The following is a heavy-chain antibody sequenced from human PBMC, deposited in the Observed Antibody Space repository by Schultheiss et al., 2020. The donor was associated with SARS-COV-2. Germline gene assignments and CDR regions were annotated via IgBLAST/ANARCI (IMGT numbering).Heavy chain of an antibody. CDR3: ARDLSSSYYYYYGMDV. CDR1: GFTFGDYA. J-gene: IGHJ6*02. V-gene: IGHV3-49*03. D-gene: IGHD6-6*01. CDR2: IRGKAYGGTT. Sequence: GGSLRLSCTASGFTFGDYAMSWFRQAPGKGLEWVGFIRGKAYGGTTEYAASVKGRFTISRDDSKSIAYLQMNSLRAEDTAVYYCARDLSSSYYYYYGMDVWGQGTTVTVSS.